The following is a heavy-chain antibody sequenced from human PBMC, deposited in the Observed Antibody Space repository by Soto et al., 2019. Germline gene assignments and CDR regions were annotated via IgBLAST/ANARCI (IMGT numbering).Heavy chain of an antibody. CDR3: AKEGKQDGSGYYSYFPX. CDR1: GFTFSSYG. V-gene: IGHV3-30*18. CDR2: ISSDGSVQ. D-gene: IGHD3-22*01. J-gene: IGHJ4*02. Sequence: GGSLRLSCAASGFTFSSYGMLWVRQAPGKGLEGVGVISSDGSVQYYADSVKGRFVISRDNPKNTLSLLMNSLRAEDTAVYYCAKEGKQDGSGYYSYFPXWGQVILVTVS.